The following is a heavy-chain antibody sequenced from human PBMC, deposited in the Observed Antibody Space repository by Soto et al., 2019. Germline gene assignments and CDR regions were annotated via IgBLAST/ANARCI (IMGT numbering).Heavy chain of an antibody. CDR1: GDSVSSNSAA. Sequence: SQTLSLTCAISGDSVSSNSAAWNWIRQSPSRGLEWLGRTYYRSKWYNDYAVSVKSRITINPDTSKNQFSLQLNSVTPEDTAVYYCARVGGIQYPEGIGYYYYGMDVWGQGTTVTVSS. CDR3: ARVGGIQYPEGIGYYYYGMDV. CDR2: TYYRSKWYN. V-gene: IGHV6-1*01. J-gene: IGHJ6*02. D-gene: IGHD4-4*01.